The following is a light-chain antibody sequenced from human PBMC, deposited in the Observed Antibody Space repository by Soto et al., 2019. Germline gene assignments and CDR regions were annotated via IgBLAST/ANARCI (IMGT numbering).Light chain of an antibody. V-gene: IGLV2-14*01. CDR1: SSDVGGYNY. CDR3: SSYKRSSTPYG. J-gene: IGLJ1*01. CDR2: EVS. Sequence: QSVLTQPASVSGSPGQSITISCTGTSSDVGGYNYVSWYQQHPGKAPKLMIYEVSNRPSGVSNRFSGSKSGNTASLTISGLQAEDEADYYCSSYKRSSTPYGFGNGTKV.